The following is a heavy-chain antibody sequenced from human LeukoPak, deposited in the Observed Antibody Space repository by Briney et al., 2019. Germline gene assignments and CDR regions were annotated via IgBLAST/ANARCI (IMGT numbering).Heavy chain of an antibody. CDR2: IYYSGST. V-gene: IGHV4-39*01. CDR1: GGSISSYY. D-gene: IGHD5-18*01. J-gene: IGHJ4*02. Sequence: SETLSLTCTVSGGSISSYYWGWIRQPPGKGLEWIGSIYYSGSTYYNPSLKSRVTISVDTSKNQFSLKLSSVTAADTAVYYCARHYGGYSYGPYYFDYWGQGTLVTVSS. CDR3: ARHYGGYSYGPYYFDY.